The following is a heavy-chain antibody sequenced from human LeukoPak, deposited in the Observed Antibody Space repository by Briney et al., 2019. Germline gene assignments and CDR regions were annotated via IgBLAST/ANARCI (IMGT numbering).Heavy chain of an antibody. V-gene: IGHV3-21*04. CDR2: ITSSSSYI. D-gene: IGHD1-20*01. Sequence: GGTLRLSCAASGFTFSSYGMNWVRQAPGKGLEWVSSITSSSSYICYADSMKGRFTISRDNAKNSLYLQMNSLRAEDTAVYFCAKDEEVTGTNLGLILDAFDIWGQGTMVTVSS. J-gene: IGHJ3*02. CDR1: GFTFSSYG. CDR3: AKDEEVTGTNLGLILDAFDI.